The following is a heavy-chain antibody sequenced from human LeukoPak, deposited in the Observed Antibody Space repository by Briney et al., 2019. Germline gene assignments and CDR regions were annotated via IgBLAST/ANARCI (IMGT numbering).Heavy chain of an antibody. CDR1: GFTFSSYG. CDR2: ISSSSSYI. V-gene: IGHV3-21*01. CDR3: ARLGDSSPPGFDY. J-gene: IGHJ4*02. D-gene: IGHD6-13*01. Sequence: PGGSLRLSCAASGFTFSSYGMNWVRQAPGKGLEWVSSISSSSSYIYYADSVKGRFTISRDNAKNSLYLQMNSLRAEDTAVYYCARLGDSSPPGFDYWGQGTLVTVSS.